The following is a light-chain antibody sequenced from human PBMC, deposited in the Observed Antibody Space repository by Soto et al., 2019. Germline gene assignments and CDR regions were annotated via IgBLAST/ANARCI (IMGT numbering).Light chain of an antibody. Sequence: QSVLTQPPSASGSPGQSVTISCTGTSSDVGGYDYVSWYQQHPGKAPKLLIYEVTKRPSGVPERFSGSKSGNTASLTVSGLQAEDEADYYCSSFAGSNNVFGTGTKSPS. V-gene: IGLV2-8*01. CDR1: SSDVGGYDY. J-gene: IGLJ1*01. CDR3: SSFAGSNNV. CDR2: EVT.